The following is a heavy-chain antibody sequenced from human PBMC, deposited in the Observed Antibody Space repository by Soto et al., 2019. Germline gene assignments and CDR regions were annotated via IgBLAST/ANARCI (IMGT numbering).Heavy chain of an antibody. J-gene: IGHJ4*02. D-gene: IGHD4-17*01. Sequence: SETLSLTCTVSGGSISSYYWSWIRQPPGKGLEWIGYIYYSGSTNYNPSLKSRVTISVDTSKNQFSLKLSSVTAADTAVYYCARQVDYRDYPLDYWGQGTLVTVSS. V-gene: IGHV4-59*08. CDR3: ARQVDYRDYPLDY. CDR2: IYYSGST. CDR1: GGSISSYY.